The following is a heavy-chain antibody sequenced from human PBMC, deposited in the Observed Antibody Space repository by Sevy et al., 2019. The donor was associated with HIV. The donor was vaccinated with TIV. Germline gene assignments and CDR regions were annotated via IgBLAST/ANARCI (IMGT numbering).Heavy chain of an antibody. CDR2: ISGSGDST. CDR3: AKEGRGYHGSGSSDY. CDR1: GFTFSSYA. V-gene: IGHV3-23*01. D-gene: IGHD3-10*01. Sequence: GGSLRLSCAASGFTFSSYAMSWVRQAPGKGLEWVSVISGSGDSTYYIDSVKGRFTISRDNSKNTLYLQMNSLRAEDTAVYYCAKEGRGYHGSGSSDYWGQGALVTVSS. J-gene: IGHJ4*02.